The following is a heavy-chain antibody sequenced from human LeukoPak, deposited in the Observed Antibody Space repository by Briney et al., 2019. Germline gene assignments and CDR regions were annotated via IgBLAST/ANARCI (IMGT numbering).Heavy chain of an antibody. CDR2: ISSSGSSI. V-gene: IGHV3-48*03. Sequence: GGSLRLSCAASGFTFSSYEMNWVRQARWKGQDGVSYISSSGSSIYYADSVKGRFTISRDNAKNSLYLQMNSLSAEDTAVYYCARDPSLAVAGFFDYWGQGTLVTVSS. CDR1: GFTFSSYE. CDR3: ARDPSLAVAGFFDY. D-gene: IGHD6-19*01. J-gene: IGHJ4*02.